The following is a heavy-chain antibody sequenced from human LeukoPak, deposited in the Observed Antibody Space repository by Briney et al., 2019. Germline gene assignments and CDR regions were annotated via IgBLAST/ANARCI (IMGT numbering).Heavy chain of an antibody. V-gene: IGHV3-48*03. J-gene: IGHJ4*02. CDR3: ARLGLALDY. Sequence: GGSLRLSCAASGFTFSSYEMNWVRPAPGKGLEWVSYISSSGSTIYYADSVKGRFTISRDNAKNSLYLQMNSLRAEDTAVYYCARLGLALDYWGQGTLVTVSS. CDR1: GFTFSSYE. D-gene: IGHD3/OR15-3a*01. CDR2: ISSSGSTI.